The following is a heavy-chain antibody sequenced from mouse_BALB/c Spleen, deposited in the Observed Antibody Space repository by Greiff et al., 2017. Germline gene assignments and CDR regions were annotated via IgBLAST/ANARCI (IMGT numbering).Heavy chain of an antibody. Sequence: HVQLQQSGAELVKPGASVKLSCKASGYTFTSYYMYWVKQRPGQGLEWIGEINPSNGGTNFNEKFKSKATLTVYKSSSTAYMKLSSLTSEDSAVYYCTRSRDGYYAVFAYWGQGTLVTVSA. CDR2: INPSNGGT. CDR3: TRSRDGYYAVFAY. D-gene: IGHD2-3*01. V-gene: IGHV1S81*02. J-gene: IGHJ3*01. CDR1: GYTFTSYY.